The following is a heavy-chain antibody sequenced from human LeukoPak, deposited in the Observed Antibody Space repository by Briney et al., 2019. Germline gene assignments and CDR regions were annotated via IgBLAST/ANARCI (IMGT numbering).Heavy chain of an antibody. Sequence: ASVKLSCKASGYTFTGYYMHWVRQAPGQGLEWMGWINPNSGGTNYAQKFQGWVTMTRDTSISTAYMELSRLRSDDTAVYYCARDVGVVAADAFDIWGQGTMVTVSS. CDR3: ARDVGVVAADAFDI. CDR1: GYTFTGYY. CDR2: INPNSGGT. D-gene: IGHD2-15*01. J-gene: IGHJ3*02. V-gene: IGHV1-2*04.